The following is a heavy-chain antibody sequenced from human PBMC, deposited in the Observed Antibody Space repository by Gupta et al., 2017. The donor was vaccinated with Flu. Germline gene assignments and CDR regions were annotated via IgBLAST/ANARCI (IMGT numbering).Heavy chain of an antibody. CDR3: ARVDRSGGLRFSAKFDY. J-gene: IGHJ4*02. V-gene: IGHV4-59*01. CDR2: IYYSGST. D-gene: IGHD3-3*01. Sequence: QVQLQESGPGLVKPSETLSLTCTVSGGSISSYYWSWIRQPPGKGLEWIGYIYYSGSTNYNPSLKSRVTISVDTSKNQFSLKLSSVTAADTAVYYCARVDRSGGLRFSAKFDYWGQGTLVTVSS. CDR1: GGSISSYY.